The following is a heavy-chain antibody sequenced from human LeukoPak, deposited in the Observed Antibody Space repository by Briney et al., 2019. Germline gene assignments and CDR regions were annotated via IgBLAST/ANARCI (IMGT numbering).Heavy chain of an antibody. CDR1: GGSISGYY. J-gene: IGHJ4*02. V-gene: IGHV4-34*01. Sequence: SETLSLTCTVSGGSISGYYWSWIRQPPGKGLEWIGEINHSGSTNYNPSLKSRVTISVDTSKNQFSLKLSSVTAADTAVYYCARGRLRLGELSFKAYWGQGTLVTVSS. CDR3: ARGRLRLGELSFKAY. CDR2: INHSGST. D-gene: IGHD3-16*02.